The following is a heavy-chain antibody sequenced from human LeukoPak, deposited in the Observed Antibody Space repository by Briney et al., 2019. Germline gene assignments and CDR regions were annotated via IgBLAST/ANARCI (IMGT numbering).Heavy chain of an antibody. CDR3: ARSVYYYDSSGYYLGAFDI. Sequence: SETLSLTCTVSGGSISSYYWSWIRQPPGKGLEWIGYIYYSGSTNYNPSLKSRVTISVDTSKNQFSLKLSSVTAADTAVYYCARSVYYYDSSGYYLGAFDIWGQGTMVTVSS. V-gene: IGHV4-59*08. CDR2: IYYSGST. J-gene: IGHJ3*02. D-gene: IGHD3-22*01. CDR1: GGSISSYY.